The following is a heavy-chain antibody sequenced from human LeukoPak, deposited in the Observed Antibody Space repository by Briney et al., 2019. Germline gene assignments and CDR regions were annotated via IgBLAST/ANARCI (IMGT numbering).Heavy chain of an antibody. D-gene: IGHD3-22*01. CDR1: GFTFSDYY. V-gene: IGHV3-11*06. CDR2: IGSGSVYT. Sequence: KSGGSLRLSCAASGFTFSDYYMSWIRQAPGKGLEWVSYIGSGSVYTNYADSVKGRFTISRDNSKNTLYLQMNSLRAEDTAVYYCARDTDESYYDSSGYYYPDYWGQGTLVTVSS. J-gene: IGHJ4*02. CDR3: ARDTDESYYDSSGYYYPDY.